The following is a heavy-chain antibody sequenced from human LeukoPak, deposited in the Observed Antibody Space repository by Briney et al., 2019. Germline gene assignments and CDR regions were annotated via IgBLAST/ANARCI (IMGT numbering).Heavy chain of an antibody. J-gene: IGHJ6*02. Sequence: ASVKVSCKVSRYTLTELYWVRQAPGKGLEWMGSFDCEDRDTIYAPKFQDRVTMTVDTSTDTAYMELNSLRSEDTAVYYCATRTPLIRGIIRTYFYLGMDVWGQGTTVIVSS. CDR2: FDCEDRDT. D-gene: IGHD3-10*01. V-gene: IGHV1-24*01. CDR1: RYTLTEL. CDR3: ATRTPLIRGIIRTYFYLGMDV.